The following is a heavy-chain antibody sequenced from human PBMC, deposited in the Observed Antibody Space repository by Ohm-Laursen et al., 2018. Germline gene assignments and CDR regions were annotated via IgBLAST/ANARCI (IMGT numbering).Heavy chain of an antibody. V-gene: IGHV3-23*01. CDR1: GFTFSSYA. Sequence: SLRLSCSAVGFTFSSYAMSWVRQAPGKGLEWVSGISGSGGTTHYEDSVKGRFTISRDNSKNTLYLQMNSLRAEDTAVYYCAKGPSKYCTNGVCHFDYWGQGTLVTVSS. CDR3: AKGPSKYCTNGVCHFDY. D-gene: IGHD2-8*01. CDR2: ISGSGGTT. J-gene: IGHJ4*02.